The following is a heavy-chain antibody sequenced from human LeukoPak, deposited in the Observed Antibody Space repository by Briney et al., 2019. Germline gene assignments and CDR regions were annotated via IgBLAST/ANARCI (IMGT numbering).Heavy chain of an antibody. CDR1: GYTFTSYG. Sequence: ASVKVSCKASGYTFTSYGISWVRQAPGQGLEWMGWISAYNGNTNYAQKFQGRVTITTDESTSTAYMELSSLRSEDTAAYYCASSYYYGSGSYSDYYYYYYMDVWGKGTTVTVSS. J-gene: IGHJ6*03. CDR2: ISAYNGNT. V-gene: IGHV1-18*01. D-gene: IGHD3-10*01. CDR3: ASSYYYGSGSYSDYYYYYYMDV.